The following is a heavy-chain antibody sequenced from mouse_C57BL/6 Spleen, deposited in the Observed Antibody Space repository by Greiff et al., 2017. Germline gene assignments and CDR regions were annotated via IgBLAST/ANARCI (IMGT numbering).Heavy chain of an antibody. Sequence: EVKLLESGGGLVKPGGSLKLSCAASGFTFSDYGMHWVRQAPGKGLEWVAYVSRGSSTIYYADTVKGRFTFARDNAKKTLFLQMTSLRSEDTAMYYCAKTTVVNFDVWGTGTTVTVSS. CDR3: AKTTVVNFDV. V-gene: IGHV5-17*01. D-gene: IGHD1-1*01. CDR2: VSRGSSTI. J-gene: IGHJ1*03. CDR1: GFTFSDYG.